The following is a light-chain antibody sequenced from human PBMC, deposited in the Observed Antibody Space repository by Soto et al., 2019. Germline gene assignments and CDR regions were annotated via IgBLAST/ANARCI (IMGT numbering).Light chain of an antibody. Sequence: EMVLTQSPATLSLSPGERATLSCRASQSVSSYLDWYQQKPGQAPRLLIYDASNRATGIPARFSGSGSGTDFTLTISSLEPEDFAIYYCQQRSNWPPVTFGGGTKVDIK. CDR2: DAS. J-gene: IGKJ4*01. CDR3: QQRSNWPPVT. V-gene: IGKV3-11*01. CDR1: QSVSSY.